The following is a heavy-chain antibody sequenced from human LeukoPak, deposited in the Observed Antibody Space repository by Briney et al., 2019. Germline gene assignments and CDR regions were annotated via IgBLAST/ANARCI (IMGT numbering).Heavy chain of an antibody. CDR2: INHSGST. CDR3: ARGGSSSWYGDAFDF. Sequence: SETLSLTCAVDGESFSDYYWTWLRQPPGRGLEWMGEINHSGSTNYNPSLKSRVTMSVDTSKNQFSLKLSSVTAADTAVYFCARGGSSSWYGDAFDFWGQGTMVTVSA. V-gene: IGHV4-34*01. CDR1: GESFSDYY. D-gene: IGHD6-13*01. J-gene: IGHJ3*01.